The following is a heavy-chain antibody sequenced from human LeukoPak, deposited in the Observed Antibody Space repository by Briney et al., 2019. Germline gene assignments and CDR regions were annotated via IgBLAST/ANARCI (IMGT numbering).Heavy chain of an antibody. CDR2: ISGSGGST. CDR3: AKTFGGNWNYFEY. CDR1: GFTFSSYA. J-gene: IGHJ4*02. Sequence: PGGSLRLSCAASGFTFSSYAMNWVRQAPGTGLEWVSGISGSGGSTYYADSVKGRFTISRDDSKNTLYLQMNSLRAEDTAVYYCAKTFGGNWNYFEYWGQGTLVTVSS. V-gene: IGHV3-23*01. D-gene: IGHD4-23*01.